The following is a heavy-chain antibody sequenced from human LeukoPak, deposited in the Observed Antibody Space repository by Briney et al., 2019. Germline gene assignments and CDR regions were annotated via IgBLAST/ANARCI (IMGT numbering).Heavy chain of an antibody. Sequence: SETLSLTCTVSGYSISSGYYRGWIRQPPGKGLEWIGSIYHSGSTYYNPSLKSRVTISVDTSKNQFSLKLSSVTAADTAVYYCAGYNWNYEFSYWGQGTLVTVSS. CDR3: AGYNWNYEFSY. CDR2: IYHSGST. V-gene: IGHV4-38-2*02. J-gene: IGHJ4*02. CDR1: GYSISSGYY. D-gene: IGHD1-7*01.